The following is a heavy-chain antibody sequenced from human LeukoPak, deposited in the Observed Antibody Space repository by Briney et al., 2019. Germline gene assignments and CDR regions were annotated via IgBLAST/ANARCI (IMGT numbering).Heavy chain of an antibody. D-gene: IGHD2-2*01. J-gene: IGHJ4*02. CDR1: GGTFSSYA. CDR3: ARDRGYCSSTSCPDPPLDY. Sequence: ASVKVSCKASGGTFSSYAISWVRQAPGQGLEWMGGIIPIFGTANYAQKFQGRVTITADESTSTAYMELSSLRSEDTAVYYCARDRGYCSSTSCPDPPLDYWGQGTLVTVSS. V-gene: IGHV1-69*13. CDR2: IIPIFGTA.